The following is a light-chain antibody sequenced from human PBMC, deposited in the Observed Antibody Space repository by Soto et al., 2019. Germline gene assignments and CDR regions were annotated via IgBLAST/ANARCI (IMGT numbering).Light chain of an antibody. J-gene: IGKJ1*01. Sequence: VLTQSAAAVSLTPXERATLSCTASQSGSTYLAWYQQKPGKAPRLLIYDASTRATGIPDRFSGTGSGTDFTLTISSLKPADFAGYYCQQYNNWPRTFGQGTKVDIK. V-gene: IGKV3-11*01. CDR1: QSGSTY. CDR3: QQYNNWPRT. CDR2: DAS.